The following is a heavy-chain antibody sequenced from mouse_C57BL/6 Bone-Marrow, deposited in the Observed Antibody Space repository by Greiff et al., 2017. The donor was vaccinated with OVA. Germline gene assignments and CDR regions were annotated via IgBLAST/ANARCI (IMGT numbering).Heavy chain of an antibody. CDR1: GYTFTSYW. D-gene: IGHD2-4*01. CDR2: IDPNSGGT. Sequence: VKLQQPGAELVKPGASVKLSCKASGYTFTSYWMHWVKQRPGRGLEWIGRIDPNSGGTKYNEKFKSKATLTVDKPSSTAYMQLSSLTSEDSAVYYCARKIEGLEAWFAYWGQGTLVTVSA. V-gene: IGHV1-72*01. CDR3: ARKIEGLEAWFAY. J-gene: IGHJ3*01.